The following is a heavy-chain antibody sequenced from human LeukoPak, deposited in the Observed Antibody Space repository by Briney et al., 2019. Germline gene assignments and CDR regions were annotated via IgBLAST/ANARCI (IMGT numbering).Heavy chain of an antibody. CDR3: ARLCCISTSCYTIDY. J-gene: IGHJ4*02. CDR2: IYYSGST. D-gene: IGHD2-2*02. V-gene: IGHV4-38-2*02. Sequence: PSETLSLTCTVSGYSLDSGYYWGWIRQPPGKGLEWIANIYYSGSTSYNPSLKSRVTVSIDTSKNKFSLKLYSVSAADTALYYCARLCCISTSCYTIDYWGQGTLVTVSS. CDR1: GYSLDSGYY.